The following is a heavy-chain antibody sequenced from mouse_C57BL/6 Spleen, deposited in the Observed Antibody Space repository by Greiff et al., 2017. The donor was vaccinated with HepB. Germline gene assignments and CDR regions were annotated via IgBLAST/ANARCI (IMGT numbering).Heavy chain of an antibody. Sequence: EVKLVESGGGLVKPGGSLKLSCAASGFTFSSYAMSWVRQTPEKRLEWVATISDGGSYTYYPDNVKGRFTISRDKAKNNLYLQMSHLKSEDTAMYYCARDGASWFAYWGQGTLVTVSA. J-gene: IGHJ3*01. CDR2: ISDGGSYT. V-gene: IGHV5-4*01. CDR3: ARDGASWFAY. CDR1: GFTFSSYA.